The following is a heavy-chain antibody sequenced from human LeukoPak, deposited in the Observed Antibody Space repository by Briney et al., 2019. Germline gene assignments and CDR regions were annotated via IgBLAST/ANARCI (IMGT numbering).Heavy chain of an antibody. J-gene: IGHJ4*02. CDR2: INPNSGGT. D-gene: IGHD4-17*01. CDR1: GYTFTDYY. CDR3: ARVLVATVKFDY. Sequence: ASVKVSCKASGYTFTDYYMHWVRQAPGQGLEWMGWINPNSGGTNYAQKFQGRVTMTRDTSISTAYMELSRLRSDDTAVYYCARVLVATVKFDYWGQGTLITVSS. V-gene: IGHV1-2*02.